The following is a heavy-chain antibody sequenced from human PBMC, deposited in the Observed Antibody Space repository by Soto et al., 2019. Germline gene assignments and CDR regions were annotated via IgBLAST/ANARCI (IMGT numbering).Heavy chain of an antibody. CDR2: LYYSAST. CDR1: GGSISSSSYY. CDR3: ARHGTGGFRRGQYFDP. V-gene: IGHV4-39*01. D-gene: IGHD2-8*02. J-gene: IGHJ5*02. Sequence: QLQLQESGPGLVKSSETLSLTCTLSGGSISSSSYYWGWIRQPRGKGLEWIGSLYYSASTYYNPSLSSRGTISADTSKNDLSLKLRSVTAADTAVYYSARHGTGGFRRGQYFDPWGHGTLVTVSS.